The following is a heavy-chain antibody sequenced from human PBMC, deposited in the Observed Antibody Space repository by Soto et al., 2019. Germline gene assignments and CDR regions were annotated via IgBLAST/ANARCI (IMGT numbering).Heavy chain of an antibody. CDR2: IIPIFGTA. J-gene: IGHJ6*02. CDR3: ARGEMATIRGYYYYYYGMDV. CDR1: GGTFSSYA. Sequence: SVKISCKASGGTFSSYAISWVRQAPGQGLEWMGGIIPIFGTANYAQKFQGRVTITADESASTAYMELSSLRSEDTAVYYCARGEMATIRGYYYYYYGMDVWGQGTTVTVSS. D-gene: IGHD5-12*01. V-gene: IGHV1-69*13.